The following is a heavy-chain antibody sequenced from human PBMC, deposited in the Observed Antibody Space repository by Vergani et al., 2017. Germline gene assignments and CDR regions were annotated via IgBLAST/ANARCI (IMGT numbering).Heavy chain of an antibody. CDR2: VDPEDGET. CDR3: ATPQTVTTAGMEA. J-gene: IGHJ6*02. Sequence: EVQLVQSGAEVKKPGATMKISCQVSGYTFTDHYMHWVKQAPGKGLEWMGLVDPEDGETIYAETFKGRVTIAADTSTDTAHLVLSSLRSEDTAVYYCATPQTVTTAGMEAWGQGTMVIVSS. V-gene: IGHV1-69-2*01. CDR1: GYTFTDHY. D-gene: IGHD4-17*01.